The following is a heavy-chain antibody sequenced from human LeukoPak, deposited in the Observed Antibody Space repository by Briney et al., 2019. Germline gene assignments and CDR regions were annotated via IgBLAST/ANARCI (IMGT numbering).Heavy chain of an antibody. J-gene: IGHJ5*02. V-gene: IGHV4-34*01. CDR3: ARGSVAGTTGVEFDP. Sequence: PSETLSLTCAVYGGSFSGYYWSWIRQPPGKGLEWIGEINHSGSTNYNPSPKSRVTISVDTSKNQFSLKLSSVTAADTAVYYCARGSVAGTTGVEFDPWGQGTLVTVSS. D-gene: IGHD1-7*01. CDR2: INHSGST. CDR1: GGSFSGYY.